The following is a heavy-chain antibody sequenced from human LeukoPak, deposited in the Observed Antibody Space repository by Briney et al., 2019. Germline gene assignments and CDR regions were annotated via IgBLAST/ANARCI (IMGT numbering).Heavy chain of an antibody. Sequence: ASVKVSCKASGYTFTGYYMHWVRQAPGQGLEWMGWINPNSGGTNYAQKFQGRVTMTRDTSISTAYMELSRLRSDDTAVYYCAGELVVPAAIHYYYGMDVWGQGTTVTVSS. CDR3: AGELVVPAAIHYYYGMDV. CDR1: GYTFTGYY. CDR2: INPNSGGT. V-gene: IGHV1-2*02. D-gene: IGHD2-2*01. J-gene: IGHJ6*02.